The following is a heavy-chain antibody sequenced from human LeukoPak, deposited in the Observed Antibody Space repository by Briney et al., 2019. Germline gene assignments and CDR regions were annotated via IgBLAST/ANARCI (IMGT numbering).Heavy chain of an antibody. CDR1: GYTFTGYY. J-gene: IGHJ3*02. D-gene: IGHD2-21*02. CDR3: ARDRAVVTATTDDAFDI. V-gene: IGHV1-69*06. CDR2: IIPIFGTA. Sequence: SVKVSCKASGYTFTGYYMHWVRQAPGQGLEWMGGIIPIFGTANYAQKFQGRVTITADKSTSTAYMELSSLRSEDTAVYYCARDRAVVTATTDDAFDIWGQGTMVTVSS.